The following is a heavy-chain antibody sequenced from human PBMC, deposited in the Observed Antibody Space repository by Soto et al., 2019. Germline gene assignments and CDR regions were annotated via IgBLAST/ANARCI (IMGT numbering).Heavy chain of an antibody. V-gene: IGHV2-70*11. CDR3: ARSTPQLNYYYGMDV. CDR1: WFSLSTSGMC. D-gene: IGHD5-18*01. CDR2: IDWDDDK. J-gene: IGHJ6*02. Sequence: SGPTLVNPTQTLTLTCTFSWFSLSTSGMCVSWIRQPPGKALEWLARIDWDDDKYYSTSLKTRLTISKDTSKNQVVLTMTNMDTVDTATYYCARSTPQLNYYYGMDVWGQGTTVTVSS.